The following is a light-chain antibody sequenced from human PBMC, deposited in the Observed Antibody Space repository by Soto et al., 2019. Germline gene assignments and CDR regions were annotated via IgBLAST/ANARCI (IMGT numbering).Light chain of an antibody. CDR3: QQYNRWPPLT. CDR2: STS. Sequence: EIVMTQSPATLSVSPGERATLSCRASQSVSSNLAWYQQKPGQAPRLLIYSTSTRATGIPARFSGSGSGTEFTLTISSLQSEDFAVYYCQQYNRWPPLTFGGGTNVEIK. J-gene: IGKJ4*01. CDR1: QSVSSN. V-gene: IGKV3D-15*01.